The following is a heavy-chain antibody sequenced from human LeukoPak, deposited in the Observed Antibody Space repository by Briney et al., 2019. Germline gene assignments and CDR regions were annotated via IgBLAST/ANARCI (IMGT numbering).Heavy chain of an antibody. D-gene: IGHD3-3*01. V-gene: IGHV1-69*13. Sequence: ASVKVSCKASGGTFSSYAISWVRQAPGQGLEWMGGIIPIFGTANYAQKFQGRVTITADESTSTAYMELSSLRSEDTAVYYCARDLSTIFGVVNQYYYMDVWSKGTTVTVSS. CDR2: IIPIFGTA. CDR1: GGTFSSYA. CDR3: ARDLSTIFGVVNQYYYMDV. J-gene: IGHJ6*03.